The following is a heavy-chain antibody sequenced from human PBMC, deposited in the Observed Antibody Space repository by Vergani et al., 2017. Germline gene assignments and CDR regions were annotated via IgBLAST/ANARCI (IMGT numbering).Heavy chain of an antibody. Sequence: QLQLQESGPGLVKPSETLSLTCSVSGGSISGRRHFWGWVRQSPGKGLELIGSIIHSGRTNYNPSLRSRLTVSVDTCKNQFSLKLSSVTAADTAVYYCARHEVAVGRDEYFQHWGQGTLVTVSS. V-gene: IGHV4-39*01. J-gene: IGHJ1*01. CDR3: ARHEVAVGRDEYFQH. D-gene: IGHD6-13*01. CDR1: GGSISGRRHF. CDR2: IIHSGRT.